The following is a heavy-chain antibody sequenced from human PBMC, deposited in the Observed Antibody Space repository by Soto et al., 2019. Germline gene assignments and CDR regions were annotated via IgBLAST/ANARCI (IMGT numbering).Heavy chain of an antibody. CDR2: LYYGRSA. D-gene: IGHD6-13*01. V-gene: IGHV4-59*01. Sequence: SETLSLTCAVSGDSISSYYCMWIRQPPGKGLESIGYLYYGRSANYNPSLKSRVTLSVDTSTNQCSLTLSSMTAADTAVYYCAREGVSSSWYNYYAIDVWGHGTTVTVSS. CDR3: AREGVSSSWYNYYAIDV. J-gene: IGHJ6*02. CDR1: GDSISSYY.